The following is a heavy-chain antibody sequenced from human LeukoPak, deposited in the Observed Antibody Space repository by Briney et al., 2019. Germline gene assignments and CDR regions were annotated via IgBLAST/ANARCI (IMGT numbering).Heavy chain of an antibody. Sequence: PGGSLRLSCAPSGFTFSAYTLHWVRQAPDKGLEWVAVISNDGSNTYHADSVKGRFTISRDNSKSTLYLQMNSLRAEDTALYYCARDGGSGWYDYWGQGTLVTVSS. CDR1: GFTFSAYT. V-gene: IGHV3-30-3*01. D-gene: IGHD6-19*01. CDR2: ISNDGSNT. CDR3: ARDGGSGWYDY. J-gene: IGHJ4*02.